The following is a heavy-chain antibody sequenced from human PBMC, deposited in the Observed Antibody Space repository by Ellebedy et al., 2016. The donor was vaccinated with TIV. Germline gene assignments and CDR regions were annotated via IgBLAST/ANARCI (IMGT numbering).Heavy chain of an antibody. CDR1: GFTCSRHG. V-gene: IGHV3-30*03. Sequence: GESLKISCAASGFTCSRHGMHWDPQTPGKGLELATVISYDGSNKYYADSVKGRFTISRDNSKNTLYLQMNSLGAEDTAVYYCARVSQVWFGELLNRNYYYGMDVWGQGTTVTVSS. CDR2: ISYDGSNK. D-gene: IGHD3-10*01. CDR3: ARVSQVWFGELLNRNYYYGMDV. J-gene: IGHJ6*02.